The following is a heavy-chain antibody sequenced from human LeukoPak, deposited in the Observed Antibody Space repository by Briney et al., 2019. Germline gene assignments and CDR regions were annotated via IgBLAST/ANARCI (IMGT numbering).Heavy chain of an antibody. V-gene: IGHV4-59*12. CDR1: GGSISSYY. D-gene: IGHD4-17*01. CDR3: ARVGDYGDYVPDY. CDR2: IYYSGNT. J-gene: IGHJ4*02. Sequence: SETLSLTCTVSGGSISSYYWSWIRQPPGKGLEWIGYIYYSGNTNYNPSLRSRVTISVDTSKNQFSLKLSSVTAADTAVYYCARVGDYGDYVPDYWGQGTLVTVSS.